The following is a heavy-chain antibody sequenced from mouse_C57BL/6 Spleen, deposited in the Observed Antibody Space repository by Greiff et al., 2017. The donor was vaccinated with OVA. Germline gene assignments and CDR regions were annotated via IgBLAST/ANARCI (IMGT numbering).Heavy chain of an antibody. CDR2: ISDGGSYT. V-gene: IGHV5-4*01. CDR3: ARGRVTGTGAMDY. D-gene: IGHD4-1*01. Sequence: DVQLVESGGGLVKPGGSLKLSCAASGFTFSSYAMSWVRQTPEKRLEWVATISDGGSYTYYPDNVKGRFTISRDNAKNNLYLQMSHLKSEDTAMYYCARGRVTGTGAMDYWGQGTSVTVSS. CDR1: GFTFSSYA. J-gene: IGHJ4*01.